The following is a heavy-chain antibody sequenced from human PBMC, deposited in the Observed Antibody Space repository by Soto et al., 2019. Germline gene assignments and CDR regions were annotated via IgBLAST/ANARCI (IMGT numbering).Heavy chain of an antibody. D-gene: IGHD6-13*01. Sequence: EVQLVESGGGLVKPGGSLRLSCAASGFTFSSYSMIWVRQAPGKGLEWVSSICSSSQYYYADSVKGRFTISRDNAKNSLYLQMNSLRAEDTAVYYCARATAAGGIRDSGVYYWGQGTMVTVSS. CDR2: ICSSSQY. V-gene: IGHV3-21*01. J-gene: IGHJ4*02. CDR1: GFTFSSYS. CDR3: ARATAAGGIRDSGVYY.